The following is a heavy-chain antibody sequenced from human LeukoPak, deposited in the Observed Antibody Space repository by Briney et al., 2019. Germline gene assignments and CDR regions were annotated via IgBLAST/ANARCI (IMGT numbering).Heavy chain of an antibody. D-gene: IGHD3-22*01. CDR1: GYTFTGYY. J-gene: IGHJ5*02. Sequence: APVKVSYKASGYTFTGYYMHWVRQAPGQGLEWMGWINPNSGGTNYAQKFQGRVTMTRDTSISTAYMELSRLRSDDTAVYYCARDYYDSSGYYRNWFDPWGQGTLVTVSS. V-gene: IGHV1-2*02. CDR3: ARDYYDSSGYYRNWFDP. CDR2: INPNSGGT.